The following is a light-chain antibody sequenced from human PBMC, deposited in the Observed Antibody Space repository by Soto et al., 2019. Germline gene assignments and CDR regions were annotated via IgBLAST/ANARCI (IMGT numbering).Light chain of an antibody. Sequence: EIVMTQAPATLSVSPGETDTLSCRASQRVGINLAWYQQKLGQPPRLLIYDASNRASGIPVRFSGSGSGTDFTLTISSLEPEDFAVYYCQQRSTWPPFSFGPGTKVDIK. CDR3: QQRSTWPPFS. CDR1: QRVGIN. J-gene: IGKJ3*01. CDR2: DAS. V-gene: IGKV3-11*01.